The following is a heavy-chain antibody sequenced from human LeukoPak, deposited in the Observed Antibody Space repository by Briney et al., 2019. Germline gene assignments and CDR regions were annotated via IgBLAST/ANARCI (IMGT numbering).Heavy chain of an antibody. V-gene: IGHV3-23*01. CDR3: APESWYWDY. J-gene: IGHJ4*02. D-gene: IGHD6-13*01. Sequence: EGSLRLSCAASGVTFSSYAMSWVRQAPGKGLEWVSDISGSGGSTYYADSVTGRFTISRDNSKNTLYLQMNSLRAEDTAVYYCAPESWYWDYWGQGTLVTVSS. CDR1: GVTFSSYA. CDR2: ISGSGGST.